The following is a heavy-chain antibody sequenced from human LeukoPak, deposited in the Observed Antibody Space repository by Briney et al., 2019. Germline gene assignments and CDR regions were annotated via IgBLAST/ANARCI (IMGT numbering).Heavy chain of an antibody. CDR3: AKGRYFFHY. CDR2: ISGGGGGT. J-gene: IGHJ4*02. V-gene: IGHV3-23*01. CDR1: GLTLSIYA. D-gene: IGHD3-16*01. Sequence: GRTLRLSCAASGLTLSIYAMSWAPQAPRKGLEWVSAISGGGGGTYYADSVKGRFTISRDNSKNTLYLQMNSLRAEDTAVYYCAKGRYFFHYWRQGTLVTVSS.